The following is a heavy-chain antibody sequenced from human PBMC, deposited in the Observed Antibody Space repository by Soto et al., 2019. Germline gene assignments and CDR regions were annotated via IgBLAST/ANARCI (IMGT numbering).Heavy chain of an antibody. Sequence: SETLSLTCAVYGGSFSGYYWSWIRQPPGKGLEWIGEINHSGSTNYNPSLKSRVTISVDTSKNQFSLKLSSVTAADTAVYYCASLAARHRAYYYYYYMDVWGKGTTVTVS. CDR2: INHSGST. CDR1: GGSFSGYY. CDR3: ASLAARHRAYYYYYYMDV. J-gene: IGHJ6*03. D-gene: IGHD6-6*01. V-gene: IGHV4-34*01.